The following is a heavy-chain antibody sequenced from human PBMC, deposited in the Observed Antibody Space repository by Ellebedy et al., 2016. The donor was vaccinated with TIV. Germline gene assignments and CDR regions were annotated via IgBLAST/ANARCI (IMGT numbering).Heavy chain of an antibody. CDR3: VSDAFDI. CDR2: ISSNGGST. V-gene: IGHV3-64D*06. CDR1: GFIFSSFP. J-gene: IGHJ3*02. Sequence: GGSLRLXCSASGFIFSSFPMYWVRQAPGKALEYVSGISSNGGSTYYADSVKGRFTISRDNSKNTLYLQMSSLRAEDTAVYYCVSDAFDIWGQGTMVTVSS.